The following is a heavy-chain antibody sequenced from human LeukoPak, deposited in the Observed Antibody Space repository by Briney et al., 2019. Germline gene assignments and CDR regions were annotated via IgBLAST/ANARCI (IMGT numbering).Heavy chain of an antibody. Sequence: ASVKVSCKASGYTFTVYYMHWVRQAPGQGLEWMGWINPNSGGTNYAQKFQGRVTMTRDTSTSTVYMELSSLRSEDTAVYYCARDERYYDSSGYYYPLGYWGQGTLVTVSS. V-gene: IGHV1-2*02. CDR1: GYTFTVYY. CDR2: INPNSGGT. J-gene: IGHJ4*02. CDR3: ARDERYYDSSGYYYPLGY. D-gene: IGHD3-22*01.